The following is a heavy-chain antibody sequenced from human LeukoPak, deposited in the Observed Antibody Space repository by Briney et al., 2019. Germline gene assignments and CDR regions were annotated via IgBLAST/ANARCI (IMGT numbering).Heavy chain of an antibody. CDR2: IRSKAYGGTT. Sequence: QPGGSLRLSCTASGFTFGDYPMSWFRQAPGKGLEWVGFIRSKAYGGTTDYAAPVKGRFTISRDDSKNTLYLQMNSLKTEDTAVYYCTTGTHYVPIRGRTQGAFDIWGQGTMVTVSS. V-gene: IGHV3-49*03. D-gene: IGHD3-16*01. CDR1: GFTFGDYP. CDR3: TTGTHYVPIRGRTQGAFDI. J-gene: IGHJ3*02.